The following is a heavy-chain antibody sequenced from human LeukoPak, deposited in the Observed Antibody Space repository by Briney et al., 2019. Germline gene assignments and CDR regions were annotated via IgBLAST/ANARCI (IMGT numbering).Heavy chain of an antibody. J-gene: IGHJ4*01. CDR2: IRQDGSEK. CDR3: ARDGTAAGLYFDL. V-gene: IGHV3-7*01. Sequence: GGSLRLSCAASGFTFDDYAMHWVRQAPGKGLEWVASIRQDGSEKTYVDSVKGRFTISRDNTKNSLSLQVNSLRVEDTAVYYCARDGTAAGLYFDLWGQGTLVTVSS. CDR1: GFTFDDYA. D-gene: IGHD6-13*01.